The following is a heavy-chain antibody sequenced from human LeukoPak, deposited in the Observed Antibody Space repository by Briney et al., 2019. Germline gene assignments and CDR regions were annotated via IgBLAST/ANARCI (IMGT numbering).Heavy chain of an antibody. D-gene: IGHD5-18*01. CDR3: AKVRGYSYGYFDY. J-gene: IGHJ4*02. V-gene: IGHV3-9*01. CDR1: GFTFDDYA. CDR2: ISWNSGSI. Sequence: GRSLRLSCAASGFTFDDYAMHWVRQAPGKGLEWVSGISWNSGSIGYADSVKGRFTISRDNAKNSLYLQMNSLRAEDTAVYYCAKVRGYSYGYFDYWGQGTLVTVSS.